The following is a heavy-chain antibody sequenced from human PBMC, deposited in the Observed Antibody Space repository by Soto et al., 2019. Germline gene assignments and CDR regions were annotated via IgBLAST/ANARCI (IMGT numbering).Heavy chain of an antibody. Sequence: GGSLRLSCAASGFTFRSYAMHWVRQAPGKGLEWVSAFSGSGDSTFYADSVKGRFTVSRDSSKKTXXXXXXXXXXXDTAVYYCARDAGELPVVTVGVFVFWGRGTLVTVSS. J-gene: IGHJ4*02. CDR3: ARDAGELPVVTVGVFVF. D-gene: IGHD3-22*01. V-gene: IGHV3-23*01. CDR2: FSGSGDST. CDR1: GFTFRSYA.